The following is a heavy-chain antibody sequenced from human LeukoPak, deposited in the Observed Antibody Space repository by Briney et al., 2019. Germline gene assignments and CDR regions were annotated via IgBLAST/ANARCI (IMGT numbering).Heavy chain of an antibody. CDR2: IRYDESDK. CDR3: AKDGSWFGEGHYMAV. D-gene: IGHD3-10*01. V-gene: IGHV3-30*02. Sequence: GGSLRLSCEASGFTFGTYGMHWVRQAPGKGLEWVAYIRYDESDKYYADSVKGRFTISKDNSKNTVYLQMNSLRAEDTAVYYCAKDGSWFGEGHYMAVWGKGTKVTISS. J-gene: IGHJ6*03. CDR1: GFTFGTYG.